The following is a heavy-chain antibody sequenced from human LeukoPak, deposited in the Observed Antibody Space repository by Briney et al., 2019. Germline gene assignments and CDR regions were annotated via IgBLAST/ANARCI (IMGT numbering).Heavy chain of an antibody. CDR1: GYTLTELS. J-gene: IGHJ6*02. Sequence: ASVKVSCKVSGYTLTELSMHWVRQAPGKGLEWMGDFDPEDGETIYAQKVQGRITMTEDTSTDTVYMELSSLRSEDTAVYYCATGPDYYYYYGMDVWGQGATVTVSS. CDR2: FDPEDGET. V-gene: IGHV1-24*01. CDR3: ATGPDYYYYYGMDV.